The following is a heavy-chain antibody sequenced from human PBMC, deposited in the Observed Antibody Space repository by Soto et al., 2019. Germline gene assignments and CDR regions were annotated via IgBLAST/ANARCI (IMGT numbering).Heavy chain of an antibody. Sequence: GGSLRLSCAASGFTFSSDAMHWVLHAPGKGLEWVAGIGASGDITWYADSVKGRLSISRDNSKNTLYLQLNSLRFEDTAVYYCAKDDFTDRGDDYFDYWGPGTLVTVSS. D-gene: IGHD2-21*02. CDR2: IGASGDIT. CDR1: GFTFSSDA. CDR3: AKDDFTDRGDDYFDY. J-gene: IGHJ4*02. V-gene: IGHV3-23*01.